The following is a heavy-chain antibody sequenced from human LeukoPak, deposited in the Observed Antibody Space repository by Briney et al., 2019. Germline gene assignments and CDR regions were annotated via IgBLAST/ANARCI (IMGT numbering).Heavy chain of an antibody. D-gene: IGHD1-14*01. Sequence: SETLSLTCTVSGGSISSYYWSWIRQPPGKGLEWIGYIYTSGSTNYNPSLKSRVTISVDTSRNQFSLKLSSVTAADTAVYCCASYRGYFDYWGQGTLVTVSS. CDR2: IYTSGST. CDR3: ASYRGYFDY. V-gene: IGHV4-4*09. J-gene: IGHJ4*02. CDR1: GGSISSYY.